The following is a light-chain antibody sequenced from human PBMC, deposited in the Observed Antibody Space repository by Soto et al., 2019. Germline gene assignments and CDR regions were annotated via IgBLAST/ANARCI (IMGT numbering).Light chain of an antibody. CDR2: KAS. V-gene: IGKV1-5*03. J-gene: IGKJ1*01. CDR3: QQSNSYSWT. Sequence: DIQMTQSPSTLSASVGDRVTITCRASQSISTWLAWYQHKPGKAPKLLISKASSLESGVPSRFSGSGSGTKFTLTISRLQPDDFATSYCQQSNSYSWTFGQGTKVEIK. CDR1: QSISTW.